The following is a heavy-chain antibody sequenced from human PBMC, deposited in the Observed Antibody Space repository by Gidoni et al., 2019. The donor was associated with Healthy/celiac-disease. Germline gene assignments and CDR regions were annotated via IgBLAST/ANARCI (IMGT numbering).Heavy chain of an antibody. CDR1: GFTFSSSS. CDR3: ARVASSYYYDSSGYYYFDY. D-gene: IGHD3-22*01. J-gene: IGHJ4*02. Sequence: EVQLVESGGGLVQPGGSLRLSCEASGFTFSSSSMNWVRQAPGKGLEWVSYISSSSSTIYYADSVKGRFTISRDNAKNSLYLQMNSLRAEDTAVYYCARVASSYYYDSSGYYYFDYWGQGTLVTVSS. V-gene: IGHV3-48*04. CDR2: ISSSSSTI.